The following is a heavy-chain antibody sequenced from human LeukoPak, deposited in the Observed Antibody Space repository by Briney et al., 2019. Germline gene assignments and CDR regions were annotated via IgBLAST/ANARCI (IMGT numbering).Heavy chain of an antibody. CDR2: ISSSSSYI. CDR3: ATAVDYGSGSYLYYFDY. D-gene: IGHD3-10*01. V-gene: IGHV3-21*01. CDR1: GFTFSSYS. J-gene: IGHJ4*02. Sequence: PGGSLRLSCAASGFTFSSYSMNWVRQAPGKGLEWVSSISSSSSYIYYADSVKGRFTISRDNAKNSLYLQMNSLRAEDTAVYYCATAVDYGSGSYLYYFDYWGQGTLVTVSS.